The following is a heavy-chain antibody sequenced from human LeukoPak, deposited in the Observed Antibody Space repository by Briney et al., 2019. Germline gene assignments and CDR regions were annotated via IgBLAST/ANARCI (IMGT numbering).Heavy chain of an antibody. D-gene: IGHD3-22*01. CDR3: ARVSEDYYDSSGYYPFDY. J-gene: IGHJ4*02. Sequence: SVKVSCKASGGTFSSYAISWVRQAPGQGLEWMGWIIPIFGTANYAQKFQGRVTITTDESTSTAYMELSSLRSEDTAVYYCARVSEDYYDSSGYYPFDYWGQGTLVTVSS. V-gene: IGHV1-69*05. CDR2: IIPIFGTA. CDR1: GGTFSSYA.